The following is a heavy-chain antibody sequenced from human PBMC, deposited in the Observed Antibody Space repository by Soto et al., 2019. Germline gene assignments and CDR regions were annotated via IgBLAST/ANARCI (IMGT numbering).Heavy chain of an antibody. J-gene: IGHJ4*02. CDR3: ARDSKDDSSGYYAGFDY. CDR2: IYYDGSHK. Sequence: QVQLVESGGGVVQPGRSLRLSCAVSGFTFSSYGMNWVRQAPGKGLAWVAAIYYDGSHKYYADSVRGRFTISRDNFKNTLYLHMNSLRAEDTAVYYCARDSKDDSSGYYAGFDYWGQGTLVTVSS. CDR1: GFTFSSYG. V-gene: IGHV3-33*01. D-gene: IGHD3-22*01.